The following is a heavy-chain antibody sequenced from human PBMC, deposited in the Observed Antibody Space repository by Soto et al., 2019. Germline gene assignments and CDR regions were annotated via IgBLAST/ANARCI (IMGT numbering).Heavy chain of an antibody. D-gene: IGHD6-13*01. V-gene: IGHV4-4*07. CDR1: GASISDYY. CDR2: IYASGST. CDR3: ARESRSALGTVEH. Sequence: QVQLQESGPGLVKPSETLSLTCTVSGASISDYYWSWIRQPAGKGLECIGRIYASGSTNYNPSLKSRVTMSVDTSKNQFSLTLNSVTAADTAVYYCARESRSALGTVEHWGRGTLVTVSS. J-gene: IGHJ4*02.